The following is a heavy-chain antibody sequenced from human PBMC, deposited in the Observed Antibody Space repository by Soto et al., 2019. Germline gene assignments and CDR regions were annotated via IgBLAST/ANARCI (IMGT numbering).Heavy chain of an antibody. J-gene: IGHJ6*02. D-gene: IGHD3-16*01. Sequence: SVKVSCKASGFTFTSSAVQWVRQARGQRLEWIGWIVVGSGNTNYAQKFQERVTITRDMSTSTAYMELSSLRSEDTAVYYCATGGSPQNYYYYGMDVWGQGTTVTVSS. V-gene: IGHV1-58*01. CDR2: IVVGSGNT. CDR1: GFTFTSSA. CDR3: ATGGSPQNYYYYGMDV.